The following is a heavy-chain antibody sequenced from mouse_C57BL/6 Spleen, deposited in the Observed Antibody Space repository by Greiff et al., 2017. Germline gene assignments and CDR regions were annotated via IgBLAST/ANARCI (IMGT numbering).Heavy chain of an antibody. D-gene: IGHD2-3*01. CDR1: GFNIKDYY. CDR3: ARSRDGYPGAMDY. Sequence: VQLQQSGAELVKPGASVKLSCTASGFNIKDYYMPWVKQRTEQGLEWIGRIDPEDGDTKYAAKFQGKATMTTDTSSNTAYLQLSSLTSEDTAVYYCARSRDGYPGAMDYWGQGPSVTVSS. CDR2: IDPEDGDT. J-gene: IGHJ4*01. V-gene: IGHV14-2*01.